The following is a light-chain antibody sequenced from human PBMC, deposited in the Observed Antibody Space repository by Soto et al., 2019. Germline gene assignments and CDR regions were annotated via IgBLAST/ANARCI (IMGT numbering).Light chain of an antibody. CDR3: QHYNSYSEA. V-gene: IGKV1-5*03. CDR1: QTISSW. J-gene: IGKJ1*01. CDR2: KAS. Sequence: DIQMTQSPSTLSGSVGDRVTITCRASQTISSWLAWYQQKPGKAPKLLIYKASTLESRVPSRFSGSGSGTEFTLTISSLQPDDFATYYVQHYNSYSEAFGQGTKVEL.